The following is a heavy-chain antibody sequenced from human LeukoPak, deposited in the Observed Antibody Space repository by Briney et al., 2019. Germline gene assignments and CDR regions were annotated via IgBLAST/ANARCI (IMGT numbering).Heavy chain of an antibody. J-gene: IGHJ6*02. CDR2: IYYSGST. CDR1: GDSISSGSYY. D-gene: IGHD2-2*01. V-gene: IGHV4-61*01. CDR3: ARAAHCSSTSCYDPTYYYYGMDV. Sequence: SETLSLTCTVSGDSISSGSYYWSWIRQPPGKGLEWNGYIYYSGSTNYNPSLKSRVTISVDTSKNQFSLKLSSVTAADTAVYYCARAAHCSSTSCYDPTYYYYGMDVWGQGTTVTVSS.